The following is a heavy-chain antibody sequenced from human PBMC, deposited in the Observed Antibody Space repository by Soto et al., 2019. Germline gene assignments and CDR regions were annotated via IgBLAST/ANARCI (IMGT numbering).Heavy chain of an antibody. CDR2: IGAFNGNT. J-gene: IGHJ4*02. Sequence: QVQLVQSGAEVKKPGASVKVSCKASGYTFRDYGISWVRQAPGQGLEWMGWIGAFNGNTNYTKKFQDRVTVTTDTSTNTAYMELRSLRSDDTAVYYCARDQQWLVPVPLNVDFWGPGTPVIVS. V-gene: IGHV1-18*01. CDR3: ARDQQWLVPVPLNVDF. D-gene: IGHD6-19*01. CDR1: GYTFRDYG.